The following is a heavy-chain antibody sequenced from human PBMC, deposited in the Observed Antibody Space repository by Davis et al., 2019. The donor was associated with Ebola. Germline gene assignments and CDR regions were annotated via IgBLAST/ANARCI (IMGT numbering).Heavy chain of an antibody. CDR2: IYTGDSDT. V-gene: IGHV5-51*01. Sequence: GESLKISCKDSENSFSTYWIGWVRQMPGKGLDWMGIIYTGDSDTRYSPSFQGQVTISADKSISTAYLQWSSLKASDSGMYYCASLRRTITGMDDGFDIWGQGTMVTVSS. CDR3: ASLRRTITGMDDGFDI. D-gene: IGHD2-8*02. J-gene: IGHJ3*02. CDR1: ENSFSTYW.